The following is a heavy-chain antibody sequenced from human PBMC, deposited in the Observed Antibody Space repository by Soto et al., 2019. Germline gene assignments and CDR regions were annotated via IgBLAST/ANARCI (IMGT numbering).Heavy chain of an antibody. V-gene: IGHV4-34*01. J-gene: IGHJ6*02. CDR3: AREMLGLGYYDSSGYYYYYYYGMDV. CDR1: GGSFSGYY. Sequence: SETLSLTCAVYGGSFSGYYWSWIRQPPGKGLEWIGEINHSGSTNYNPSLKSRVTISVDTSKKQFSLKLSSVTAADTAVYYCAREMLGLGYYDSSGYYYYYYYGMDVWGQGTTVTVSS. CDR2: INHSGST. D-gene: IGHD3-22*01.